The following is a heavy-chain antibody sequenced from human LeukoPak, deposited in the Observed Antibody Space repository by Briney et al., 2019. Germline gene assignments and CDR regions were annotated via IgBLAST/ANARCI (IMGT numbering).Heavy chain of an antibody. CDR2: IYYSGST. J-gene: IGHJ4*02. V-gene: IGHV4-39*01. Sequence: SETLSLTCTVSGGSISSSSYYWGWIRQPPGKGLEWIGSIYYSGSTYYNPSLKSRVTISVGTSKNQFSLKLSSVTAADTAVYYCASLVVVVPAATYYFDYWGQGTLVTVSS. D-gene: IGHD2-2*01. CDR1: GGSISSSSYY. CDR3: ASLVVVVPAATYYFDY.